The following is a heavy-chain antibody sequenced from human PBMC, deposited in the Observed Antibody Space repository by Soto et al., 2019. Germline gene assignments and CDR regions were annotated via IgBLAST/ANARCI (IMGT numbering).Heavy chain of an antibody. CDR3: ARDPYGLYYFDY. Sequence: GGSRRLSCAASGFTFSSYAMHWVRQAPGKGLEWVAVISYDGSNKYYADSVKGRFTISRDNSKNTLYLQMNSLRAEDTAVYYCARDPYGLYYFDYWGQGTLVTVSS. V-gene: IGHV3-30-3*01. CDR2: ISYDGSNK. CDR1: GFTFSSYA. D-gene: IGHD3-10*01. J-gene: IGHJ4*02.